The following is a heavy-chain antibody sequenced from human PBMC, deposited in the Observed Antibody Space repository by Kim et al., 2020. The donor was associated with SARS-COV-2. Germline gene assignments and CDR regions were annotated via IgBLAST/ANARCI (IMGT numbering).Heavy chain of an antibody. D-gene: IGHD3-22*01. CDR3: ARLEAYDSSGKENWFDP. V-gene: IGHV5-51*01. CDR1: GYSFTSYW. J-gene: IGHJ5*02. Sequence: GESLKISCKGSGYSFTSYWIGWVRQMPGKGLEWMGIIYPGDSDTRYSPSFQGQVTISADKSISTAYLQWSSLKASDTAMYYCARLEAYDSSGKENWFDPWGQGTLVTVSS. CDR2: IYPGDSDT.